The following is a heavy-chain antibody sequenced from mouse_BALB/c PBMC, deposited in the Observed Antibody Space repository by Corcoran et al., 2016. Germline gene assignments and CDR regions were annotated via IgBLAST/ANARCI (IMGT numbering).Heavy chain of an antibody. CDR3: ARGAGTGLPGFAY. J-gene: IGHJ3*01. Sequence: EVQLQQSGPELVKPGASVKMSCKASGYTFTSYVMHWVKQKPGQGLEWIGYINPYNDGTKYNEKFKGKATLTSDKSSSTAYMELSSLTSEDSAVYYCARGAGTGLPGFAYWGHGTLVTVSA. D-gene: IGHD4-1*01. V-gene: IGHV1S136*01. CDR2: INPYNDGT. CDR1: GYTFTSYV.